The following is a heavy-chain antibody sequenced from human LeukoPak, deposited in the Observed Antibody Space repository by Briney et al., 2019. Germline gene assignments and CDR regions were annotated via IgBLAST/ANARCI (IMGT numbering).Heavy chain of an antibody. Sequence: SETLSLTCTVSGDSVSSYYWSWIRQPPGKGLEWIGYIHYSGSTNYNPSLKSRVTISVDTSNSQFSLNLNSVTAADTAVYYCARGAGWYDYWGQGTLVTVSS. CDR2: IHYSGST. V-gene: IGHV4-59*02. D-gene: IGHD6-19*01. CDR3: ARGAGWYDY. J-gene: IGHJ4*02. CDR1: GDSVSSYY.